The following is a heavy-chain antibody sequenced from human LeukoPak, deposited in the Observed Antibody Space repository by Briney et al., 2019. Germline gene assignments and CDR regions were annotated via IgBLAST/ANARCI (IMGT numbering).Heavy chain of an antibody. CDR1: GFTFSSYA. V-gene: IGHV3-23*01. Sequence: PGGSLRLSCAASGFTFSSYAMSWVRQAPGKGLGWVSAISGSGGSTYYADSVKGRFTISRDNSKNTLYLQMNSLRAEDTAVYYCAKDKYSSSLFRHYFDYWGQGTLVTVSS. CDR3: AKDKYSSSLFRHYFDY. CDR2: ISGSGGST. J-gene: IGHJ4*02. D-gene: IGHD6-13*01.